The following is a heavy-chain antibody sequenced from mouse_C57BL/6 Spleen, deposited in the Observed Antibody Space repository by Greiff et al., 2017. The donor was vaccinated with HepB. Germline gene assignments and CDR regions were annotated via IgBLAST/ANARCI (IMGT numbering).Heavy chain of an antibody. Sequence: VKLVESGAELARPGASVKLSCKASGYTFTSYGISWVKQRTGQGLEWIGEIYPRSGNTYYNEKFKGKATLTADKSSSTAYMELRSLTSEDSAVYFCARSELRLDAMDYWGQGTSVTVSS. V-gene: IGHV1-81*01. J-gene: IGHJ4*01. D-gene: IGHD1-1*01. CDR1: GYTFTSYG. CDR3: ARSELRLDAMDY. CDR2: IYPRSGNT.